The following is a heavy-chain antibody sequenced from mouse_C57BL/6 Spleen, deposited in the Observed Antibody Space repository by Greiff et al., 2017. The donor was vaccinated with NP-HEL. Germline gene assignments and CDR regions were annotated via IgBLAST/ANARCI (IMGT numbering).Heavy chain of an antibody. J-gene: IGHJ4*01. CDR1: GFTFSDAW. Sequence: EVKLVESGGGLVQPGGSMKLSCAASGFTFSDAWMDWVRQSPEKGLEWVAEIRNKANNHATYYAESVKGRFTISRDDSKSSVYLQMNSLRAEDTGIYYCTSFMGNYGYYAMDYWGQGTSVTVSS. CDR2: IRNKANNHAT. D-gene: IGHD2-1*01. CDR3: TSFMGNYGYYAMDY. V-gene: IGHV6-6*01.